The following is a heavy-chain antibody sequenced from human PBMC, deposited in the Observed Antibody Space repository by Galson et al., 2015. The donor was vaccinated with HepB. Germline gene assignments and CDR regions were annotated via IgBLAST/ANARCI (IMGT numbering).Heavy chain of an antibody. CDR1: GFTFSDYY. J-gene: IGHJ4*02. CDR3: ARVGTTAAAGTVDY. V-gene: IGHV3-11*01. CDR2: ISGDSNSR. D-gene: IGHD6-13*01. Sequence: LRLSCAASGFTFSDYYMSWIRQAPGKGLEWISYISGDSNSRSFADSVRGRFTVSRDNAKNSLSLQMNSLRAEDTAMYYCARVGTTAAAGTVDYWGQGTLVTVSS.